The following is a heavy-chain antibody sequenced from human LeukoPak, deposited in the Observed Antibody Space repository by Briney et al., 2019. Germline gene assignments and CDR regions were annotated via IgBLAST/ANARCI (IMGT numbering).Heavy chain of an antibody. Sequence: PSETLSLTCIVSGGSISSYYWSWIRQPPGKGLEWIGYIYYSGSTTYNPSLKSRGTISVDTSKNQFSLKLSSVTAADTAVYYCARLTMVRGVYDAFDIWGQGTVVTVSS. V-gene: IGHV4-59*01. CDR1: GGSISSYY. CDR2: IYYSGST. J-gene: IGHJ3*02. D-gene: IGHD3-10*01. CDR3: ARLTMVRGVYDAFDI.